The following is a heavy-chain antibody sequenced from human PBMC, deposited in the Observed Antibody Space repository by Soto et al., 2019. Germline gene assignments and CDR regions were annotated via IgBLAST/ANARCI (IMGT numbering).Heavy chain of an antibody. CDR2: IDPTDSYT. D-gene: IGHD1-26*01. CDR1: GYSFTRKW. Sequence: ESLKISCKASGYSFTRKWISWVRQMPGKGLEWMGRIDPTDSYTNYSPSFQGHVTISVDKSSSTAYVQWSSLKASDTAMYYCATTRLPSGRAFRAWRDHWSQGTWVTVS. CDR3: ATTRLPSGRAFRAWRDH. V-gene: IGHV5-10-1*01. J-gene: IGHJ5*02.